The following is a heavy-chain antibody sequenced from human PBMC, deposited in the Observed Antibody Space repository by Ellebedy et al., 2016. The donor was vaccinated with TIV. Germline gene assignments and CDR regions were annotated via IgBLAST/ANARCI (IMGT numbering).Heavy chain of an antibody. CDR2: IYHSGST. D-gene: IGHD6-19*01. CDR1: GGSISSYY. J-gene: IGHJ3*02. V-gene: IGHV4-39*01. CDR3: ARHAPYSSGSYSAFDI. Sequence: SETLSLTXTVSGGSISSYYWGWIRQPPGKGLEWIGSIYHSGSTYYNPSLKSRVTISVDTSKNQFSLKLSSVTAADTAVYYCARHAPYSSGSYSAFDIWGQGTMVTVSS.